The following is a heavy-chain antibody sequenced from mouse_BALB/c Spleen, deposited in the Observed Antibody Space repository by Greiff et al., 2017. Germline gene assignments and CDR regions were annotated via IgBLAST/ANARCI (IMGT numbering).Heavy chain of an antibody. CDR3: AREGDSYAMDY. CDR2: SYPGDGDT. CDR1: GYTLTSFW. V-gene: IGHV1-87*01. Sequence: QVQPQQSGAELARPGASVKLSCKASGYTLTSFWMPWVKQRPGPGLEWIGASYPGDGDTRYTQKFKGKATLTADKSSSTAYMQLSSLASEDSAVYYCAREGDSYAMDYWGQGTSVTVSS. J-gene: IGHJ4*01.